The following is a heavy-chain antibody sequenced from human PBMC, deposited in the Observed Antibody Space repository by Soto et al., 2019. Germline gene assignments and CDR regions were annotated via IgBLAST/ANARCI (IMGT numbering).Heavy chain of an antibody. CDR1: GGSISSYY. CDR2: IYYSGST. J-gene: IGHJ6*02. V-gene: IGHV4-59*05. CDR3: ARHLTGEWYSSGNTTSYSYYYGMDV. Sequence: SETLSLTWTVSGGSISSYYWTWIRQPPGKGREWMGSIYYSGSTYYNPSLKSRVTISVDTSKNQFSLKLSSVTAADTAVYYCARHLTGEWYSSGNTTSYSYYYGMDVWGQGTTVTVSS. D-gene: IGHD6-19*01.